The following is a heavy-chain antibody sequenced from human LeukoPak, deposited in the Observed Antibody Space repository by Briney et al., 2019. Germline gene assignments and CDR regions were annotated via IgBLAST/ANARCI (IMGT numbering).Heavy chain of an antibody. J-gene: IGHJ1*01. V-gene: IGHV3-23*01. CDR1: GFTFSTYA. D-gene: IGHD3-22*01. CDR3: AKDQRITMIVVPEYFQH. Sequence: GGSLRLSCAASGFTFSTYAMSWVRQAPEKGLEWVSAISGSGGSTYYADSVKGRFTISRDNSKNTLYLQMNSLRAEDTAVYYCAKDQRITMIVVPEYFQHWGQGTLVTVSS. CDR2: ISGSGGST.